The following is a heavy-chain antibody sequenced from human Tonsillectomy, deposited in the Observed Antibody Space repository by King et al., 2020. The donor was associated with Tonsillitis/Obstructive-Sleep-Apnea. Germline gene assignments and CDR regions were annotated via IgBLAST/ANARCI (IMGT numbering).Heavy chain of an antibody. CDR2: IYYSGST. J-gene: IGHJ4*02. D-gene: IGHD3-22*01. V-gene: IGHV4-59*08. CDR1: GGSISSYY. CDR3: ARLHDSSGYYYFDY. Sequence: QLQESGPGLVKPSETLSLTCTVSGGSISSYYWSWIRPPPGKGLEWIGYIYYSGSTNYNPSLKSRVTISVDTSKNQFSLKLSSVTAADTAVYYCARLHDSSGYYYFDYWGQGTLVTVSS.